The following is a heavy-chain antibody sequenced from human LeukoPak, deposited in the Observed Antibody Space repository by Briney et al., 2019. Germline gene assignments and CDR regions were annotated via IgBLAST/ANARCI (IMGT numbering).Heavy chain of an antibody. CDR2: VSFDGSNE. J-gene: IGHJ5*02. Sequence: GSLRLSCADSGLTFRTSAMHWVRQVPGKGLEWVAVVSFDGSNENYADSVRGRFIISRDNSKNTLYLQMSGLRREDTAMYYCARGVGYTLVSWGQGTLVTVSS. V-gene: IGHV3-30-3*01. D-gene: IGHD5-24*01. CDR1: GLTFRTSA. CDR3: ARGVGYTLVS.